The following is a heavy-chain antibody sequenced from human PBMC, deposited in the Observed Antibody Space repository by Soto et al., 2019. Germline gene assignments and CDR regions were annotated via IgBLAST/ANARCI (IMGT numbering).Heavy chain of an antibody. Sequence: ASVKVSCKASGYTFTSYCMHWVRQAPGQGLEWMGIINPSGGSTSYAQKFQGRVTMTRDTSTSTVYMELSSLRSEDTAVYYCAREGPRITMIVVVTSNAFDIWGQGTMVTVSS. V-gene: IGHV1-46*01. D-gene: IGHD3-22*01. CDR2: INPSGGST. J-gene: IGHJ3*02. CDR1: GYTFTSYC. CDR3: AREGPRITMIVVVTSNAFDI.